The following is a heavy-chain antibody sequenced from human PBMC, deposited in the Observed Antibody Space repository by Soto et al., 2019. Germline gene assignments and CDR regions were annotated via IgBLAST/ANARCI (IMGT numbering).Heavy chain of an antibody. J-gene: IGHJ4*02. CDR1: GFTFVAYS. D-gene: IGHD1-1*01. Sequence: EVQLSESWGDLVQPGGSLRLACAATGFTFVAYSLSWVRLAPGKGLEWVSGISGSGYSTYYGDSVRGRFTISRDNSWSTLFLQMDSLRAEDTAVYYCAKSNGNDWKPYFFDYWGQGTLVTVSP. CDR3: AKSNGNDWKPYFFDY. V-gene: IGHV3-23*01. CDR2: ISGSGYST.